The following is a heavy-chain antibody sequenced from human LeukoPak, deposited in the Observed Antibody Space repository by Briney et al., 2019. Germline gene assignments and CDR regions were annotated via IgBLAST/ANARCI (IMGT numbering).Heavy chain of an antibody. CDR3: ARNQYLDDPNWFDP. D-gene: IGHD1-1*01. CDR2: IYYSGST. V-gene: IGHV4-31*03. J-gene: IGHJ5*02. Sequence: PSETLSLTCTVSGGSISRGGYYWSWIRQHPGKGLEWIGYIYYSGSTYYNPSLKSRVTISVDTSKNQFSLKPSSVTAADTAVYYCARNQYLDDPNWFDPWGQGTLVTVSS. CDR1: GGSISRGGYY.